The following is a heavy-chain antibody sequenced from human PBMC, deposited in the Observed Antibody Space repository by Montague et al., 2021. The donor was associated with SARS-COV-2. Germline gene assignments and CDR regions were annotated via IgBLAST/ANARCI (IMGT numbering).Heavy chain of an antibody. Sequence: SETLSLTCSVSGGSISSSSYYWGWIRQSPGKGLEWIGSIYYSGNTYYNPSLKSRVTISVDTSKKQFSLKVTPVTAADTAVYYCARQAQLFHRATDYYDMDGWGQGTTGTVSS. J-gene: IGHJ6*02. V-gene: IGHV4-39*01. CDR1: GGSISSSSYY. CDR3: ARQAQLFHRATDYYDMDG. CDR2: IYYSGNT. D-gene: IGHD1-1*01.